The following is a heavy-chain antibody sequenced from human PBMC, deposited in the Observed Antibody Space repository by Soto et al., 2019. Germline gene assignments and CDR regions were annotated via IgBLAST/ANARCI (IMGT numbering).Heavy chain of an antibody. Sequence: GGSLRLSCAASGFTFSYYYMIWIRQAPGKGLEWVSYTSSSGSTIYYADSVKGRFTISRDNAKNSLYLQMNSLRDEDTAMYYCARDDISVIPGGSYNYGMDVWGHGTTVTVSS. V-gene: IGHV3-11*04. CDR1: GFTFSYYY. CDR2: TSSSGSTI. CDR3: ARDDISVIPGGSYNYGMDV. J-gene: IGHJ6*02. D-gene: IGHD2-2*01.